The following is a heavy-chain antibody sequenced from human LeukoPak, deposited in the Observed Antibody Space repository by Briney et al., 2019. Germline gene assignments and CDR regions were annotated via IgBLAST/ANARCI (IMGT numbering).Heavy chain of an antibody. V-gene: IGHV3-66*04. D-gene: IGHD6-19*01. CDR1: GFTFSSYA. Sequence: GGSLRLSCAASGFTFSSYAMSWVRQAPGKGLEWVSVIYSGGSTYYADSVKGRFTISRDNSKNTLYLQMNSLRAEDTAVYYCGRQYSGWYGWGAFDIWGQGTMVTVSP. CDR2: IYSGGST. J-gene: IGHJ3*02. CDR3: GRQYSGWYGWGAFDI.